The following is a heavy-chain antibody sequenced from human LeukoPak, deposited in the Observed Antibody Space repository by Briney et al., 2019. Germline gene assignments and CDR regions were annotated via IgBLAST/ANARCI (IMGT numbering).Heavy chain of an antibody. J-gene: IGHJ4*02. Sequence: KTSETLSLTCTVSGGSISNYYWSWIRQPPGKGLEWIGYIYYSGSTNYNPSLKSRVTISVDTSKNQFSLKLSSVTAADPTVDHSARVHSGYDFGNRKYYYFDYWGQGTLVTVSS. D-gene: IGHD5-12*01. CDR2: IYYSGST. V-gene: IGHV4-59*08. CDR1: GGSISNYY. CDR3: ARVHSGYDFGNRKYYYFDY.